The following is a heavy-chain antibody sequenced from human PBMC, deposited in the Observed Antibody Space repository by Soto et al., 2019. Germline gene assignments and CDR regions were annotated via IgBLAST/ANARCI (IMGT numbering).Heavy chain of an antibody. CDR3: ARGRGVVVPGGTTDYQYYYFGMGV. CDR2: IFPIFGSA. D-gene: IGHD2-2*01. J-gene: IGHJ6*02. CDR1: GGTFNSYT. Sequence: QVQLVQSGAEVKNPGSSVKVSCKASGGTFNSYTISWVRQAPGQGLEWMGGIFPIFGSANYAQKFQGRVPITADKSPTTAYMESSSLRSEDTAMYYCARGRGVVVPGGTTDYQYYYFGMGVWCQGTTVTVSS. V-gene: IGHV1-69*06.